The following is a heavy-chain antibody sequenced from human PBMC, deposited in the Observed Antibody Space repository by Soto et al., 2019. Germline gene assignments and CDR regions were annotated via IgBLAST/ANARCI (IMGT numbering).Heavy chain of an antibody. CDR3: ARFLTYYDILTGYYYFDY. V-gene: IGHV5-51*01. D-gene: IGHD3-9*01. Sequence: GESLKISCNGSGYSFTSYWIGLVRQMPGKGLEWMGIIYPGDSDTRYSPSFQGQVTISADKSISTAYLQWSSLKASDTAMYYCARFLTYYDILTGYYYFDYWGQGTLVTVSS. CDR2: IYPGDSDT. CDR1: GYSFTSYW. J-gene: IGHJ4*02.